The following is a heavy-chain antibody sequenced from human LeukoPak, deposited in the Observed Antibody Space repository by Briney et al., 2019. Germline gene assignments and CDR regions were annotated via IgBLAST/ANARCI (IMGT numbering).Heavy chain of an antibody. Sequence: GASVKVSCKASGYTFTSYGISWVRQAPGQGLEWMGWINPNSGGTNYAQKFQGRVTMTRDTSISTAYMELSRLRSDDTAVYYCARGGEMATYYYYYYMDVWGKGTTVTVSS. CDR1: GYTFTSYG. V-gene: IGHV1-2*02. CDR3: ARGGEMATYYYYYYMDV. CDR2: INPNSGGT. J-gene: IGHJ6*03. D-gene: IGHD5-24*01.